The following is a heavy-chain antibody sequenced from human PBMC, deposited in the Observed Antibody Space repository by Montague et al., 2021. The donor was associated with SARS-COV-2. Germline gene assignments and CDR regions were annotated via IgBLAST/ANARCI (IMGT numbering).Heavy chain of an antibody. J-gene: IGHJ6*03. V-gene: IGHV4-34*01. CDR1: GGSFSTYS. CDR3: AGLGEEVVPSPMLGVETYDSYYYIDV. Sequence: SETLSLTCAVHGGSFSTYSWYWIRQPPGKGLERIGEINHGGSTNYNPSLKSQVTISVDTSKNQFSLTLTYVAAADTALYYCAGLGEEVVPSPMLGVETYDSYYYIDVWGKGTTVTVSS. CDR2: INHGGST. D-gene: IGHD2-2*01.